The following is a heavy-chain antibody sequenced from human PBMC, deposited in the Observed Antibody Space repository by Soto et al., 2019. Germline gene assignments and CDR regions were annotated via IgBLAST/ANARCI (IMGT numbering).Heavy chain of an antibody. J-gene: IGHJ4*02. CDR2: ISGSGGST. CDR3: AKWGVRGVTPFDY. D-gene: IGHD3-10*01. CDR1: GFTFSSYA. V-gene: IGHV3-23*01. Sequence: EVQLLESGGGLVQPGGSPRLSCAASGFTFSSYAMSWVRQAPGKGLEWVSAISGSGGSTYYADSVKGRFTISRDNSKNTLYLQMNSLRAEDTAVYYCAKWGVRGVTPFDYWGQGTLVTVSS.